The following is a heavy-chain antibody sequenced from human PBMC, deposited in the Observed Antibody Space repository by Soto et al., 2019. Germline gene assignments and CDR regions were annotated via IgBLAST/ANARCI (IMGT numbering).Heavy chain of an antibody. CDR1: GIMSSGYG. Sequence: QEQVVQSGPAMKEPGSSVQVSCRASGIMSSGYGFSWVRQAPGQGLEWVGMINPTLDSTHYAQNLQGRVSLSVDKSRDTAYLEVTSLRLDDKAIYFCATMKRARLDSWGRGTVVTVSS. CDR2: INPTLDST. CDR3: ATMKRARLDS. J-gene: IGHJ4*02. D-gene: IGHD6-25*01. V-gene: IGHV1-69*09.